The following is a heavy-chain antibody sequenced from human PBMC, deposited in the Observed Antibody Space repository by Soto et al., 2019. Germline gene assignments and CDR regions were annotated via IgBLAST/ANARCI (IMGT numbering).Heavy chain of an antibody. Sequence: GASVKASCKASGYTFTSYYMHWVRQAPGQGLEWMGIIIPVFGAANHAQKFQGRVTISADESTRTVNMELSSLRSDDTAVYYCARGAATKILVLMYDALEIWGQGTMVTVS. CDR3: ARGAATKILVLMYDALEI. J-gene: IGHJ3*02. CDR1: GYTFTSYY. CDR2: IIPVFGAA. D-gene: IGHD5-12*01. V-gene: IGHV1-69*13.